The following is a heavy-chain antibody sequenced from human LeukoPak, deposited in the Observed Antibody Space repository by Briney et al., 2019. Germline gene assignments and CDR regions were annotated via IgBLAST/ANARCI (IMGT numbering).Heavy chain of an antibody. CDR3: AKDLRWLQLTTWFDP. CDR2: ISYDGSNK. D-gene: IGHD5-24*01. J-gene: IGHJ5*02. V-gene: IGHV3-30*18. Sequence: GGSLRLSCAASGFTFSSYGMHWVRQAPGKGLEWVAVISYDGSNKYYADSVKGRFTISRDNSKNTLYLQMNSLRAEDTAVYYCAKDLRWLQLTTWFDPWGQGTLVTVSS. CDR1: GFTFSSYG.